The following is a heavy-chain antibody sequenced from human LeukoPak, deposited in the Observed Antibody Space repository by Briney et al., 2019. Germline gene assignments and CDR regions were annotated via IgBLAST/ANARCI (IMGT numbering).Heavy chain of an antibody. CDR2: IIPNTGGT. CDR3: ARSLIIPTAVTNWLDP. CDR1: GYTFTGYY. J-gene: IGHJ5*02. Sequence: ASVKVSCKASGYTFTGYYMHWVRQAPGQGLAWMGWIIPNTGGTNYAQKFQGRVTMTRDTSISTAYMELTNLGSDDTAVYFCARSLIIPTAVTNWLDPWGPGTLVTVSS. D-gene: IGHD6-13*01. V-gene: IGHV1-2*02.